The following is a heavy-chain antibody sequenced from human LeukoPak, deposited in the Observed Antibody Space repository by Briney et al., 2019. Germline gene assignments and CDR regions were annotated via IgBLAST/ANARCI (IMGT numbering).Heavy chain of an antibody. V-gene: IGHV3-64D*09. J-gene: IGHJ6*02. D-gene: IGHD2/OR15-2a*01. CDR2: ISSSGGST. CDR1: GFIFSNYA. Sequence: AGGSLRLSCSASGFIFSNYAMHWVRQGPGKGLEYVSGISSSGGSTYYADSVKGRFTISRDTSKDTLYLQMSSLRAEDTAVYYCVKGWSLSKYGLDVWGQGTTVTVSS. CDR3: VKGWSLSKYGLDV.